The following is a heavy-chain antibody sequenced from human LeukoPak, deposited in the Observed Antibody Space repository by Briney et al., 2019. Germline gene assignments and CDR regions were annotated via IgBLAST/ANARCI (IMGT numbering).Heavy chain of an antibody. D-gene: IGHD2-2*01. Sequence: GGSLSLSCAASGFTFSTFAMSWVRQAPGKGLEWVSFISGSGGRTDYADSVKGRFTISRDTSKNTLYLQINSLRRTDPACAFGAKDREDQLPAISYGMDVWGQGTTVTVSS. CDR2: ISGSGGRT. CDR3: AKDREDQLPAISYGMDV. V-gene: IGHV3-23*01. J-gene: IGHJ6*02. CDR1: GFTFSTFA.